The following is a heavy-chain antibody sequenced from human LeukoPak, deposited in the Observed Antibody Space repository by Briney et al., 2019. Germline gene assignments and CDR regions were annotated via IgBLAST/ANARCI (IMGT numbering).Heavy chain of an antibody. J-gene: IGHJ6*04. Sequence: GGSLRLSCAASGFTFSSYPLNWVRQAPGKGLEWVSSIGTSGRYIYYADSVKGRFTISRDNAKNSLYLQMNSLRDEDTAVYYCAELGITMIGGVWGKGTTVTISS. D-gene: IGHD3-10*02. V-gene: IGHV3-21*01. CDR2: IGTSGRYI. CDR1: GFTFSSYP. CDR3: AELGITMIGGV.